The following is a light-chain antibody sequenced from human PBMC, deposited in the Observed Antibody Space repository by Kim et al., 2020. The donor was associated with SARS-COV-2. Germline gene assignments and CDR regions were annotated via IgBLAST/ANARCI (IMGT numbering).Light chain of an antibody. CDR1: SSDIGDYKY. V-gene: IGLV2-14*03. J-gene: IGLJ2*01. CDR3: SSYTRSGTLYVI. CDR2: AVT. Sequence: SITIACTGSSSDIGDYKYVSWYQQHAGKAPKLIISAVTDRPSAVSYRFSGSKSGNTASLTISGLQPEDEAVYYCSSYTRSGTLYVIFGGGTKVTVL.